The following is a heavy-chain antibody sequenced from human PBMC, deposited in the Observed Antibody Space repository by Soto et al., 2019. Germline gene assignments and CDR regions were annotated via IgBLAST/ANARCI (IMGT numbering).Heavy chain of an antibody. J-gene: IGHJ6*02. CDR1: GYTFNTYH. Sequence: GASVKVSCKASGYTFNTYHIHWVRQAPGQGLEWMGIIKHDGVTIVYAQKFQGRVTMTRDTSTSTVYMELSSLRSEDTAVYYCARPFRYCISTSCSTTGGMDVWGQGTTVTVSS. CDR3: ARPFRYCISTSCSTTGGMDV. D-gene: IGHD2-2*02. V-gene: IGHV1-46*02. CDR2: IKHDGVTI.